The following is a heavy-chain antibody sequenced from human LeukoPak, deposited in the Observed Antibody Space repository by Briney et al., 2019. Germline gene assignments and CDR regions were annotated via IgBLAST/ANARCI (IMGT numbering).Heavy chain of an antibody. J-gene: IGHJ3*01. CDR1: GFTFSKYA. CDR3: GRDPNGDYVGAFEF. CDR2: SSSGGSNP. Sequence: PGGSLRLSCAASGFTFSKYALVWVRQAPGKGREWVSASSSGGSNPLYADAVKGRFTISRDNSKNTLYLQMTCLRAEDTAVYYCGRDPNGDYVGAFEFWGRGTMVIVSS. V-gene: IGHV3-23*01. D-gene: IGHD4-17*01.